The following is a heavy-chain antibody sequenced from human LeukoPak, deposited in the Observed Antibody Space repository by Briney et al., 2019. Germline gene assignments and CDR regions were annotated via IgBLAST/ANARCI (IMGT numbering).Heavy chain of an antibody. Sequence: PSETLSLTCTVSSESIYSGIYYWSWTRQPAGKGLEWIGRIYTSGSTYYNPSLKSRVTISLDTSKNQFSLTLISVTAADTAVYYCARDVDTFFDYWGRGTLVTVSS. CDR1: SESIYSGIYY. J-gene: IGHJ4*02. CDR2: IYTSGST. D-gene: IGHD5-18*01. CDR3: ARDVDTFFDY. V-gene: IGHV4-61*02.